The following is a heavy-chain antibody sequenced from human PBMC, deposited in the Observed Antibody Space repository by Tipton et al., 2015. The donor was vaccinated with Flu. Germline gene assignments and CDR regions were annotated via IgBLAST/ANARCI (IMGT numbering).Heavy chain of an antibody. CDR3: ARDLPYSGRAFDV. CDR1: GFTLSLYA. D-gene: IGHD1-26*01. Sequence: SLRLSCAASGFTLSLYAIHWVRQAPGKGLEWVTLISKDGREKRFADSVKGRFTISRDNSKNMVSLQMNSLRGEDTAVYYCARDLPYSGRAFDVWGQGTVVTASS. V-gene: IGHV3-30*04. J-gene: IGHJ3*01. CDR2: ISKDGREK.